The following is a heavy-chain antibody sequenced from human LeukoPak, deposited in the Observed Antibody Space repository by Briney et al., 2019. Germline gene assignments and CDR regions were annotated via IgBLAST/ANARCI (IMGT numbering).Heavy chain of an antibody. CDR1: RFTFSTYS. CDR2: ISNSSSYI. Sequence: GVSLRLSCAACRFTFSTYSMIWLRQAPGQGREGGSSISNSSSYISYADSVKGRFTKSRDNAKNSLYLQMNSLRAEDTAVYYCARIERHQAPAAHPIHYYYYYGMGVWGQGTTITVSS. CDR3: ARIERHQAPAAHPIHYYYYYGMGV. V-gene: IGHV3-21*01. D-gene: IGHD2-2*01. J-gene: IGHJ6*02.